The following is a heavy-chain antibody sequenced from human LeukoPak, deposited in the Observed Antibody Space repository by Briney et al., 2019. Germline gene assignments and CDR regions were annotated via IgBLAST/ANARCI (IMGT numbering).Heavy chain of an antibody. CDR1: GGSISSYY. Sequence: PSETLSLTCTVSGGSISSYYWSWIRQPPGKGLEWIRYIYYSGNTNYNPSLKSRVTISVDTPKNQFSLKLRSVTAADTAVYYCARRHASSDAFDIWGQGTMVTVSS. J-gene: IGHJ3*02. CDR3: ARRHASSDAFDI. V-gene: IGHV4-59*08. CDR2: IYYSGNT.